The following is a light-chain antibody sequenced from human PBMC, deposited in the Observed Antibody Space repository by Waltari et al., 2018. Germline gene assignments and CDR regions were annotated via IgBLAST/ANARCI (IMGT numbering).Light chain of an antibody. Sequence: QSALTQPASVSGSPGPSITISCTRSSSDLGGYSFSSWYQQHPGKAPKLMIYDVSHRPSGVSNRFSGSKSGNTASLTISGLQPEDEADYYCSSYTSIIPPFLFGTGTKVTVL. V-gene: IGLV2-14*01. J-gene: IGLJ1*01. CDR1: SSDLGGYSF. CDR3: SSYTSIIPPFL. CDR2: DVS.